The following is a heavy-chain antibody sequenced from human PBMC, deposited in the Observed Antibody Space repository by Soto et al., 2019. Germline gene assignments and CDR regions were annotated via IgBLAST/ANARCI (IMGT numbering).Heavy chain of an antibody. D-gene: IGHD6-19*01. Sequence: SETLSLTCAVYGGSFSGYYWGWIRQPPGKGLEWIGNIYYSGSTYYNPSLKSRVTMSVDTSENQFSLKLTSVTAADTALYYCAGIAVAGRYWSGELDYWGQGTVVTVSS. CDR3: AGIAVAGRYWSGELDY. CDR1: GGSFSGYY. V-gene: IGHV4-34*01. J-gene: IGHJ4*02. CDR2: IYYSGST.